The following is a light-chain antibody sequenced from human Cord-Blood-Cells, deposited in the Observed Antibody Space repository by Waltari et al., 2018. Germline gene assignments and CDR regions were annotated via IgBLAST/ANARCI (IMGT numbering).Light chain of an antibody. Sequence: QSPLPPPPSASGSPGQSVPISCTGTSSDVGCYHYVSWYQQHPGKAPNPMIYEVSKRPSGVPDRFSGSKSGNTASLTVSGLQAEDEADYYCSSYAGSNNYVFGTGTKVTVL. J-gene: IGLJ1*01. CDR2: EVS. CDR3: SSYAGSNNYV. CDR1: SSDVGCYHY. V-gene: IGLV2-8*01.